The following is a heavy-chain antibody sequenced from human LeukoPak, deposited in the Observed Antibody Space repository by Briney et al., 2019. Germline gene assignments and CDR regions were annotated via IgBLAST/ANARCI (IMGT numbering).Heavy chain of an antibody. CDR3: ARQTGYCSGGSCYSRYYYYYMDV. CDR1: GGSISSYY. Sequence: PSETLSLTCTVSGGSISSYYWSWIRQPAGKGLEWIGRIYTSGSTNYNPSLKSRVTISVDTSKNQFSLKLSSVTAADTAVYYCARQTGYCSGGSCYSRYYYYYMDVWGKGTTVTVSS. V-gene: IGHV4-4*07. J-gene: IGHJ6*03. D-gene: IGHD2-15*01. CDR2: IYTSGST.